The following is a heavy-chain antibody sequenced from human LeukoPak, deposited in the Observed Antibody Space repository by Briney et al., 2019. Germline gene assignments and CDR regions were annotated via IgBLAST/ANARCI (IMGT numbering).Heavy chain of an antibody. CDR1: GYSFTSYW. CDR3: ARRHSIYVYFDY. D-gene: IGHD4-11*01. CDR2: IYPGDSDT. Sequence: GASLQISCKGSGYSFTSYWIGWGRQLPGKGLEWMGIIYPGDSDTRYSASFQGQVTISADKSISTASLQWSSLKASDTSLYYCARRHSIYVYFDYWGQGTLVTVSS. J-gene: IGHJ4*02. V-gene: IGHV5-51*01.